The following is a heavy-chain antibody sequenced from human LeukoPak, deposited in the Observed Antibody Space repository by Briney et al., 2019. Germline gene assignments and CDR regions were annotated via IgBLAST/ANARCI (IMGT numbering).Heavy chain of an antibody. CDR2: ISSSSSYI. V-gene: IGHV3-21*01. D-gene: IGHD2-21*02. Sequence: GGSLRLSCAASGFTFSSYSMNWVGQAPGKGLEWVSSISSSSSYIYYADSVKGRFTISRDNAKNSLYLQMNSLRAEDTAVYYCARDKTYCGGDCPRGAFDIWGQGTMVTVSS. CDR1: GFTFSSYS. J-gene: IGHJ3*02. CDR3: ARDKTYCGGDCPRGAFDI.